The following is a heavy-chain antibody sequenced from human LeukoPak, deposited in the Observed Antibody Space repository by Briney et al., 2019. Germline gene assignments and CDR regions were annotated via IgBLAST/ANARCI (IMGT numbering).Heavy chain of an antibody. CDR1: GYTLTELS. J-gene: IGHJ4*02. V-gene: IGHV1-24*01. Sequence: ASVKVSCKVSGYTLTELSMHWVRQAPGKGLEWMGGFDPEDGETIYAQKFQGRVTRTEDTSTDTGYMEVNGLGSEDTAVYYCATVSRVVPAALNSGSYPYYFDYWGQGTLVTVSS. D-gene: IGHD1-26*01. CDR2: FDPEDGET. CDR3: ATVSRVVPAALNSGSYPYYFDY.